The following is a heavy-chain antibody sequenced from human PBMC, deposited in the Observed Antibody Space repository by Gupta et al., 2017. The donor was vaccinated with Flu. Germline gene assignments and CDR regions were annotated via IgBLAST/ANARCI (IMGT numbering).Heavy chain of an antibody. J-gene: IGHJ6*01. D-gene: IGHD1-26*01. CDR1: GYIFSSYA. CDR2: ISDYNGDT. Sequence: GYIFSSYAISWVRQAPGQGLEWMGWISDYNGDTHVAQKFQGRVTMTTDTSTNTAYMELRSLRSDDTAVYFCTRDPRTRGSRTLYYDYGMDVWG. V-gene: IGHV1-18*01. CDR3: TRDPRTRGSRTLYYDYGMDV.